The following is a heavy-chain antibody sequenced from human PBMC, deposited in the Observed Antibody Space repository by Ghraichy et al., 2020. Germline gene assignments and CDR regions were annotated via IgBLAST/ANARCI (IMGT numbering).Heavy chain of an antibody. J-gene: IGHJ6*03. CDR1: GFTLSSYD. CDR2: IWVGGSST. CDR3: ARGRGYSSSGYTYYMDV. V-gene: IGHV3-33*07. Sequence: GGSLRLSCAASGFTLSSYDMFWVRQAPGKGLEWVAIIWVGGSSTFYGDSVKGRFSLSRDNSKSSLFLQVDSLRAEDTAVYYCARGRGYSSSGYTYYMDVWGKGTAVTVSS. D-gene: IGHD3-22*01.